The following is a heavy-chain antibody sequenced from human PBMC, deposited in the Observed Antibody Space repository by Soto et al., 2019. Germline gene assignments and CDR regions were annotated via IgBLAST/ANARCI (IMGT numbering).Heavy chain of an antibody. J-gene: IGHJ6*02. Sequence: ASVKVSCKASGYTFTGYYMHWVRQAPGQGLEWMGWINPNSGGTNYAQKFQGWVTMTRDTSISTAYMELSRLRSDDTAVYCCARDRGGNPTRHYYYGMDVWGQGTTVTVSS. CDR2: INPNSGGT. CDR1: GYTFTGYY. CDR3: ARDRGGNPTRHYYYGMDV. D-gene: IGHD3-10*01. V-gene: IGHV1-2*04.